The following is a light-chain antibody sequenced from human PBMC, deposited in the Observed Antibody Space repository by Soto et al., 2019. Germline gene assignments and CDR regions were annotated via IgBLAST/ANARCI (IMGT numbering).Light chain of an antibody. CDR1: QTISSGF. CDR3: QQYSSSPRT. V-gene: IGKV3-20*01. J-gene: IGKJ5*01. CDR2: DAP. Sequence: EIVLTQSPGILYLSPGDRATLSCRASQTISSGFLAWYQQKVGQAPRLLIYDAPNRATGVPDRFSGSGSGTDFSLTISGLEPEDFAVYHCQQYSSSPRTFGQGTRLEIK.